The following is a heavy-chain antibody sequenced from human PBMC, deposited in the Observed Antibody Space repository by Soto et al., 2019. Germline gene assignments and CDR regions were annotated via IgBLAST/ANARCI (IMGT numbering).Heavy chain of an antibody. D-gene: IGHD2-8*01. CDR1: GYTFTRYG. Sequence: QVQLVQSGGEIKKPGASVNVSCKASGYTFTRYGISWVRQAPSQGFEWLGWISGKNDRRNHAQKFRARIPMTTDTSTNTAYLAVRSLGSDDTAIYYCARETNGYEDYLGQGTLVIVSS. J-gene: IGHJ4*02. V-gene: IGHV1-18*04. CDR3: ARETNGYEDY. CDR2: ISGKNDRR.